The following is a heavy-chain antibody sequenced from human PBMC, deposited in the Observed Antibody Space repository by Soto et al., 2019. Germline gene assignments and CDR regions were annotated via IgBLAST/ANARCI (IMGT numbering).Heavy chain of an antibody. CDR3: ARDHDWAFDY. CDR1: GLSLCDYP. J-gene: IGHJ4*02. V-gene: IGHV3-48*02. D-gene: IGHD3-9*01. Sequence: PXVTLLLPCTASGLSLCDYPMNWVRQAPGMGPEWVSNIRESGSVTYYSDSVKVRFTISRDNARNSLYLQMNSLRDEDTAVYYCARDHDWAFDYWGQGAQGTVSS. CDR2: IRESGSVT.